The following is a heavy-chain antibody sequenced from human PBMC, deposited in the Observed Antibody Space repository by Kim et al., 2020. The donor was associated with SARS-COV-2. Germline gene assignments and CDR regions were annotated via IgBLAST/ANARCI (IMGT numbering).Heavy chain of an antibody. CDR1: GFTFRGFA. J-gene: IGHJ4*02. CDR3: AKDQSWWGSCTGDGCYINGGLDS. V-gene: IGHV3-23*01. CDR2: MDGSGVST. D-gene: IGHD2-15*01. Sequence: GGSLRLSCATSGFTFRGFALSWVRQAPGKGLECVSAMDGSGVSTYYADSVKGRFTISRDYSKNTLYLQMNSLRAEDSAVYYCAKDQSWWGSCTGDGCYINGGLDSWGQGNLVTVSS.